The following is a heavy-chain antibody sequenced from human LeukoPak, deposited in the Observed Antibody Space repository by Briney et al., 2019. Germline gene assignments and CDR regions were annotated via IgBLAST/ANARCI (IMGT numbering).Heavy chain of an antibody. CDR1: GGSISSSSYY. Sequence: SETLSLTCTVSGGSISSSSYYWGWIRQPPGKGLEWIGSIYYSGSTYYNPSLKSRVTISVDTSKNQFSLKLSSVTAADTAVYYCARIPYCGGDCSVIYYCYYMDVWGKGTTVTVSS. CDR3: ARIPYCGGDCSVIYYCYYMDV. V-gene: IGHV4-39*01. J-gene: IGHJ6*03. CDR2: IYYSGST. D-gene: IGHD2-21*02.